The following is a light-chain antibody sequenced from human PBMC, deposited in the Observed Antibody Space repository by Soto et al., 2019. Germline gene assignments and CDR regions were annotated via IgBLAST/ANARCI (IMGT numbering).Light chain of an antibody. J-gene: IGKJ5*01. V-gene: IGKV1-5*01. Sequence: DIQMTQSQSTLSASLGDTVTVTCRASQSISGWLAWYQQKPGEAPKLLIYDASALPRGVPSRFSGSGSGTTFTLTIASLQPDDFATYYCQQDNCLLNTFGQVTRLEIK. CDR2: DAS. CDR3: QQDNCLLNT. CDR1: QSISGW.